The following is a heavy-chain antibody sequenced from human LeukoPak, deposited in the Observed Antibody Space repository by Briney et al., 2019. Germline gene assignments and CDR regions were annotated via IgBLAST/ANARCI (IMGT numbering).Heavy chain of an antibody. V-gene: IGHV3-30-3*01. D-gene: IGHD2-2*02. Sequence: GGSLRLSCAASGFTLRNYAMSWVRQAPGKGLEWVGYILYDGSIKFYADSVKGRFTISRDNSKNTLYLQMNSLTIEDTAIYYCTKPDCPSTSCYTLDYWGQGILVTVSS. CDR1: GFTLRNYA. J-gene: IGHJ4*02. CDR3: TKPDCPSTSCYTLDY. CDR2: ILYDGSIK.